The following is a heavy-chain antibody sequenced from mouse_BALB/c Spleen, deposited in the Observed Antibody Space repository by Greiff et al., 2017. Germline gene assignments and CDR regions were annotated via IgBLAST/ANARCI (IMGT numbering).Heavy chain of an antibody. CDR1: GFNIKDYY. J-gene: IGHJ4*01. CDR2: IDPENGDT. Sequence: VQLQQSGAELVRSGASVKLSCTASGFNIKDYYMHWVKQRPEQGLEWIGWIDPENGDTEYAPKFQGMATMTADTSSNTAYLLLSSLTSEDAAVFYCYPCDRYRYYAMDYWGQGTSVTVSA. V-gene: IGHV14-4*02. CDR3: YPCDRYRYYAMDY. D-gene: IGHD2-14*01.